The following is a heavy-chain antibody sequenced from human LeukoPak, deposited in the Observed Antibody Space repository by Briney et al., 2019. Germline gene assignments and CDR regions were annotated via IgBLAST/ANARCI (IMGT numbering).Heavy chain of an antibody. J-gene: IGHJ4*02. V-gene: IGHV3-23*01. Sequence: GGSLRLSCAASGFTFSTYTMHWVCQAPGKGLDWVSGIVGSNGKTYYADSVKGRFTISRDNSKNTLYLQMNSLRAEDTAVYFCAKDYRPDGYNDLDYWGQGTQVTVSS. CDR3: AKDYRPDGYNDLDY. D-gene: IGHD5-24*01. CDR2: IVGSNGKT. CDR1: GFTFSTYT.